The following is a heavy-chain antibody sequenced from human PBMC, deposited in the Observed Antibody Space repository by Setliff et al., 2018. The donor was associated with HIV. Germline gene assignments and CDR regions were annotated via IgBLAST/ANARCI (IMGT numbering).Heavy chain of an antibody. CDR3: ARLGEHDTGDLDV. D-gene: IGHD1-1*01. V-gene: IGHV4-61*09. J-gene: IGHJ6*04. CDR2: IYTSGNT. Sequence: SETLSLTCKVSGDSISSGGYYWTWIRKPAGKGLKWIGHIYTSGNTNYNPSLKSRVSISVATSKNQFFLTLTSVTAADSAVYYCARLGEHDTGDLDVWGKGTTVTVSS. CDR1: GDSISSGGYY.